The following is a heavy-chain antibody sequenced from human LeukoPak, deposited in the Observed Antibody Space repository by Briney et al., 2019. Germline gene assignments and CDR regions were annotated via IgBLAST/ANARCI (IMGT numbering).Heavy chain of an antibody. D-gene: IGHD3-16*02. CDR2: ISYDGDNK. CDR1: GFSFSSYG. J-gene: IGHJ4*02. CDR3: AKDIRVWGSYRYPCLDY. Sequence: GGSLRLSCAASGFSFSSYGMHWVRQAPGKGLEWVAVISYDGDNKYYADSVNGRFTISRDNSKNTLSLQMDSLRAEDTAVYYCAKDIRVWGSYRYPCLDYWDQGTLVTVSA. V-gene: IGHV3-30*18.